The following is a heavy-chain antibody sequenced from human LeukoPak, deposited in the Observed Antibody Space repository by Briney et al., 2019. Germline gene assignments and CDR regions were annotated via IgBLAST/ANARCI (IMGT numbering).Heavy chain of an antibody. V-gene: IGHV4-34*01. J-gene: IGHJ4*02. CDR1: GGSFSGYY. CDR3: ARPTYDILTGYLDYFDY. D-gene: IGHD3-9*01. Sequence: SETLSLTCAVYGGSFSGYYWSWIRQPPGKGLEWIGEINHSGSTNYNPSLKSRVTISVDTSKNQFSLKLSSVTAADTAVYYCARPTYDILTGYLDYFDYWGQGTLVTVSS. CDR2: INHSGST.